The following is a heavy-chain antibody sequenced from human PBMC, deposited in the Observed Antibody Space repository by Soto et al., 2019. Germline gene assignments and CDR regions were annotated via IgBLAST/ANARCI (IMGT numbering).Heavy chain of an antibody. Sequence: SVKVSCKASGGTFRSYAISWVRQAPGQGLEWMGGIIPIFGTANYAQKFQGRVTITADESTSTAYMELSSLRSEDTAVYYCARTRDCISTSCYGNWFDPWGQGTLVTVSS. V-gene: IGHV1-69*13. CDR2: IIPIFGTA. D-gene: IGHD2-2*01. CDR3: ARTRDCISTSCYGNWFDP. CDR1: GGTFRSYA. J-gene: IGHJ5*02.